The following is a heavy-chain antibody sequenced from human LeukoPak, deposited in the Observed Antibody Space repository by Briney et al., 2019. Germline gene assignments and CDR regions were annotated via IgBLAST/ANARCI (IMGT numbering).Heavy chain of an antibody. V-gene: IGHV1-2*02. Sequence: ASVKVSCKASGYTFTGYYMHWVRQAPGQGLEWMGWINPNSGGTNYAQKFQGRVTMTRDTSISTAYMELSRLRSDDTAVYYCARGLSELLEYNWFDPWGQGTLVTVSS. J-gene: IGHJ5*02. CDR2: INPNSGGT. CDR3: ARGLSELLEYNWFDP. D-gene: IGHD2-15*01. CDR1: GYTFTGYY.